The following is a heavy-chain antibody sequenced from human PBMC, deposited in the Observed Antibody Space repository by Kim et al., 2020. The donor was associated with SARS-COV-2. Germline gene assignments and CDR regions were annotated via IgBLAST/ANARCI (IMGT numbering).Heavy chain of an antibody. CDR3: ARGRPTSGSSDAFDI. CDR2: IYYSGST. D-gene: IGHD1-26*01. V-gene: IGHV4-31*03. J-gene: IGHJ3*02. Sequence: SETLSLTCTVSGGSISSGGYYWSWIRQHPGKGLEWIGYIYYSGSTYYNPSLKSRVTISVDTSNNQFSLKLSSVTAADTAVYYCARGRPTSGSSDAFDIWGQGKMVTVSS. CDR1: GGSISSGGYY.